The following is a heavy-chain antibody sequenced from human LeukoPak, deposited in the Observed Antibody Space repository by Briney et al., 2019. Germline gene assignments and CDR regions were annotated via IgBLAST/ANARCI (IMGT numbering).Heavy chain of an antibody. CDR3: ARGYSSSWPLDY. CDR1: GGSISSGSYY. J-gene: IGHJ4*02. D-gene: IGHD6-13*01. V-gene: IGHV4-61*02. Sequence: TLSLTCTVSGGSISSGSYYWSWIRQPAGKGLEWIGRIYTSGSTNYNPSLKSRVTISVDTSKNQFSLKLSSVTAADTAVYYCARGYSSSWPLDYWGQGTLVTVSS. CDR2: IYTSGST.